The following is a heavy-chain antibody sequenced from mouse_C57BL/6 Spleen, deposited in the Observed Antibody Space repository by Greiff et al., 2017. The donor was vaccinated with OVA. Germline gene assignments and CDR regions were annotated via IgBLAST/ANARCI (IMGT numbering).Heavy chain of an antibody. D-gene: IGHD1-1*01. CDR1: GYSITSGYY. V-gene: IGHV3-6*01. J-gene: IGHJ1*03. CDR2: ISYDGSN. CDR3: ARGSFITTVGYFDV. Sequence: ESGPGLVKPSQSLSLTCSVTGYSITSGYYWNWIRQFPGNKLEWMGYISYDGSNNYNPSLKNRISITRDTSKNQFFLKLNSVTTEDTATYYCARGSFITTVGYFDVWGTGTTVTVSS.